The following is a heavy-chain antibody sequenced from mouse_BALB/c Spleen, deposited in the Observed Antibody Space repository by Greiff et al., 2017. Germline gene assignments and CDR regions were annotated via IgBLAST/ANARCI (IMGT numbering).Heavy chain of an antibody. Sequence: VQLQQPGAELVMPGASVKMSCKASGYTFTDYWMHWVKQRPGQGLEWIGAIDTSDSYTSYNQKFKGKATLTVDESSSTAYMQLSSLTSEDSAVYYCARGDYLDYWGQGTTLTVSS. CDR3: ARGDYLDY. CDR1: GYTFTDYW. CDR2: IDTSDSYT. J-gene: IGHJ2*01. V-gene: IGHV1-69*01.